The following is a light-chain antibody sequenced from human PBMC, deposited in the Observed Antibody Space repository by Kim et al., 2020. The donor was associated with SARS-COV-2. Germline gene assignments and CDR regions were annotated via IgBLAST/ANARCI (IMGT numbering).Light chain of an antibody. CDR1: QRISSN. J-gene: IGKJ5*01. Sequence: DIVMTQSPATLSVSPGERVTLSCRASQRISSNLAWYQQKPGEAPRLLISGASTSSTNIPSRFSGSGSGREFTLTITTLQSEDFATYYCQQYSDWRPITFGRGTRLEIK. CDR2: GAS. V-gene: IGKV3-15*01. CDR3: QQYSDWRPIT.